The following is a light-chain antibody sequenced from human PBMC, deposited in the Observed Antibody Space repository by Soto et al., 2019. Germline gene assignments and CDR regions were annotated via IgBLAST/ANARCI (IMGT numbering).Light chain of an antibody. CDR3: QHRSEWPVS. J-gene: IGKJ5*01. CDR2: GAS. CDR1: QSVTNN. Sequence: IVMQKSLDTMSVSPGASGTLSSRASQSVTNNLAWYQQKPGQAPRLLIYGASTRTIAIPARFSGSGSGTDFTLTISSLQSEEFAVYYCQHRSEWPVSFGHGTRLEIK. V-gene: IGKV3-15*01.